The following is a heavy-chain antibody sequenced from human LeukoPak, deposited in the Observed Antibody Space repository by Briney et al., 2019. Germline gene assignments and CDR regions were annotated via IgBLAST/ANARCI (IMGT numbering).Heavy chain of an antibody. V-gene: IGHV1-2*02. CDR1: GYIFTGYY. D-gene: IGHD3-16*01. CDR2: INPNSGDT. J-gene: IGHJ4*02. CDR3: ARVRYRLAETYIDY. Sequence: AASVKVSCKASGYIFTGYYMHWVRQAPGQGLEWMGWINPNSGDTNYAQKFQGRVTMTRDTSISTAYMELSRLRSGDTAVYYCARVRYRLAETYIDYWGQGTLVTVSS.